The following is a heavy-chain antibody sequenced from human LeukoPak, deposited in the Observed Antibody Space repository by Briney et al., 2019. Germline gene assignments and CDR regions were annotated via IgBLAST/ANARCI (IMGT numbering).Heavy chain of an antibody. D-gene: IGHD2-15*01. CDR2: IYYSGST. V-gene: IGHV4-31*03. Sequence: SETLSLTCTVSGGSISSGGYYWSWIRQHPGKGLEWIGYIYYSGSTYYNPSLKSRVTISVDTSKNQFSLKLSSVTAADTAVYYCARYCSGGSCYSGLDYWGQGTLVTVSS. CDR1: GGSISSGGYY. CDR3: ARYCSGGSCYSGLDY. J-gene: IGHJ4*02.